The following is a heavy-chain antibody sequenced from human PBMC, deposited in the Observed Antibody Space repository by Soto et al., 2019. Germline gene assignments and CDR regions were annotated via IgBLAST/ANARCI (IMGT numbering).Heavy chain of an antibody. V-gene: IGHV3-33*01. D-gene: IGHD3-10*01. CDR2: IWYDGSNK. Sequence: QVQLVESGGGVVQPGRSLKLSCAASGFTFDSHGMHWVRQAPGKGLEWVAVIWYDGSNKYYGDSVKGRFTVSRDNSKNTLDLQMNSLRAEDTAVYYCAREIFDKSGYYYYMDLWGIGTTVTVSS. J-gene: IGHJ6*03. CDR3: AREIFDKSGYYYYMDL. CDR1: GFTFDSHG.